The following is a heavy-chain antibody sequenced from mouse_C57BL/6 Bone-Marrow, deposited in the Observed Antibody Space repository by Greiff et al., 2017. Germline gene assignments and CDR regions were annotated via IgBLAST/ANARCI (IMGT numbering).Heavy chain of an antibody. CDR3: TEGAWFAY. V-gene: IGHV6-3*01. CDR2: IRLKSDNYAT. CDR1: GFTFSNYW. Sequence: EVHLVESGGGLVQPGGSMKLSCVASGFTFSNYWMNWVRQSPEKGLEWVAQIRLKSDNYATHYAESVKGRFTISRDDSKSSVYLQMNTLRAEDTGIYYCTEGAWFAYWGQGTLVTVSA. J-gene: IGHJ3*01.